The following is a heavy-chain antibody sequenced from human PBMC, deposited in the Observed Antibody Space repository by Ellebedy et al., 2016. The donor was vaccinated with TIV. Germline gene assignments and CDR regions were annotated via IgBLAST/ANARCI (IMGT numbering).Heavy chain of an antibody. D-gene: IGHD3-16*01. Sequence: GESLKISCTASGFTFGDYAMTWVRQAPGKGLEWVANIHQDGSDKHYVDSVKGRFTISRDNAKNSLYLQMNSLRAEDTAVYYCAQRGADYWGQGTPVTVSS. V-gene: IGHV3-7*03. CDR1: GFTFGDYA. CDR3: AQRGADY. J-gene: IGHJ4*02. CDR2: IHQDGSDK.